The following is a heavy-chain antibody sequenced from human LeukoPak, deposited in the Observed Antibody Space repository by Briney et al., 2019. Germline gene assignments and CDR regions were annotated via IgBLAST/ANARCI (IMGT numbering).Heavy chain of an antibody. V-gene: IGHV3-23*01. CDR1: GLTFSRYA. CDR3: AKGFVDQWGLPDY. Sequence: GWALRLSRVASGLTFSRYAMNWVGQAPGKGLEWVSVISGSGGSTYYADSVKGRFSISRDNSKNTLYLQMNSLRAEDTAIYYCAKGFVDQWGLPDYWGQGTLVTVSS. CDR2: ISGSGGST. D-gene: IGHD1-26*01. J-gene: IGHJ4*02.